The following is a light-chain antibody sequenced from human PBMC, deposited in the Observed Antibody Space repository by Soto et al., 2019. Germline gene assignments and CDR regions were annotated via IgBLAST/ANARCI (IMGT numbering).Light chain of an antibody. CDR1: QSVSSY. CDR3: QQLNSFPIP. Sequence: EIVLTQSPATLSLSPGERATLSCRASQSVSSYLAWYQQKPGQAPRLLIYDASTRATGIPDRFSGSGSGTDFTLTISSLQPEDFATYYCQQLNSFPIPFGQGTRLEI. CDR2: DAS. J-gene: IGKJ5*01. V-gene: IGKV3-11*01.